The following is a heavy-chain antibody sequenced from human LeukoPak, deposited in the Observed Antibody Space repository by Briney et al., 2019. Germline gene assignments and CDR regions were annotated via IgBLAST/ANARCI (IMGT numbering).Heavy chain of an antibody. CDR1: GDSVSSNSAA. CDR2: TYYRSKWYN. D-gene: IGHD5-18*01. CDR3: ARGSSYGFSMGY. J-gene: IGHJ4*02. Sequence: SQTLSLTCAISGDSVSSNSAAWNWIRQSPSRGLEWLGRTYYRSKWYNDYGISVKSRITINPDTSKNQFSLHLSSVTPEDTAVYYCARGSSYGFSMGYWGQGTLVTVSS. V-gene: IGHV6-1*01.